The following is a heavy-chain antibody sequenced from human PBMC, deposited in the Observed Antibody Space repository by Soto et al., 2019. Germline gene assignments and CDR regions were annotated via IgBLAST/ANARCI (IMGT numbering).Heavy chain of an antibody. CDR2: IYYTGST. J-gene: IGHJ5*02. Sequence: SETLSLTCNVSGGSIASHNYSGAWIRQPPGKGLEWIGSIYYTGSTYYSPSLKSRVTISVYTSQNHFSLSLTSVTASDTAVYYCARHRRIEYSSSRRYTGARFDPWGQGTLVTVSS. CDR1: GGSIASHNYS. CDR3: ARHRRIEYSSSRRYTGARFDP. V-gene: IGHV4-39*02. D-gene: IGHD6-13*01.